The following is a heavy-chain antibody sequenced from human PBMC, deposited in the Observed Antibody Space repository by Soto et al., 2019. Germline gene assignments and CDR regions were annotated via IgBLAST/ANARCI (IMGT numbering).Heavy chain of an antibody. V-gene: IGHV4-59*01. CDR3: ARVWGGAFDI. J-gene: IGHJ3*02. CDR2: IYYSGIT. D-gene: IGHD3-10*01. Sequence: SETLSLTCTFSVGSIRDYFWSWIRQPPGKGLEWIGYIYYSGITNYNPSLKSRVTISVDTSKNQFSLKLSSVTAADTAVYYCARVWGGAFDIWGQGTMVTVSS. CDR1: VGSIRDYF.